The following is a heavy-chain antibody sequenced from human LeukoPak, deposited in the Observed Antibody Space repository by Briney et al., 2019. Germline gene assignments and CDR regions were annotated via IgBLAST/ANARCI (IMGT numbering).Heavy chain of an antibody. CDR2: IYYSGST. D-gene: IGHD1-26*01. V-gene: IGHV4-39*07. CDR3: ASDGASY. Sequence: SETLSLTCTVSGGSISSSSYYWGWIRQPPGKGLEWIVSIYYSGSTYYNPSLKSRVTISVDTSKNQFSLKLSSVTAADTAVYYCASDGASYWGQGTLVTVSS. CDR1: GGSISSSSYY. J-gene: IGHJ4*02.